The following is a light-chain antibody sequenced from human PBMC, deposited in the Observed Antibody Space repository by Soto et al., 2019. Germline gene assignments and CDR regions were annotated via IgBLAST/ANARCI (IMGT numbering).Light chain of an antibody. Sequence: QSVLTQPASASGTPGQRVTISCSGSSSNIGSNTVNWYQQPPGAAPKLLIFGQNKRPSGVPDRFSGSKSGNSASLAHSGPQSEDEADYYCAVWDDSLDGRVFGGRTKLTVL. CDR3: AVWDDSLDGRV. V-gene: IGLV1-44*01. CDR1: SSNIGSNT. J-gene: IGLJ2*01. CDR2: GQN.